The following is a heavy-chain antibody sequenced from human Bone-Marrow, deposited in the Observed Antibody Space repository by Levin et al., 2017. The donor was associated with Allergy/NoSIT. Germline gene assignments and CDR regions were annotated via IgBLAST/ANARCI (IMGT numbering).Heavy chain of an antibody. J-gene: IGHJ3*02. Sequence: ASVKVSCKVSGYTLTELSMHWVRQAPGKGLEWMGGFDPEDGETIYAQKFQGRVTMTEDTSTDTAYMELSSLRSEDTAVYYCATNSGFVLPRATDAFDIWGQGTMVTVSS. CDR1: GYTLTELS. D-gene: IGHD1-26*01. V-gene: IGHV1-24*01. CDR3: ATNSGFVLPRATDAFDI. CDR2: FDPEDGET.